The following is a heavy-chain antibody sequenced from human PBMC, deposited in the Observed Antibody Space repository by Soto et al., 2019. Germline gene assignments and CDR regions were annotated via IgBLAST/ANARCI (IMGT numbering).Heavy chain of an antibody. J-gene: IGHJ5*02. CDR1: GYTFTSYA. Sequence: ASVKVSCKASGYTFTSYAMHWVRQAPGQRLEWMGWINAGNGNTKYSQKFQGRVTITRDTSASTAYMELSSLRSEDTAVYYCARTLLMREYYDILTGYSDPNWFDPWGQGTLVTVSS. CDR3: ARTLLMREYYDILTGYSDPNWFDP. D-gene: IGHD3-9*01. V-gene: IGHV1-3*01. CDR2: INAGNGNT.